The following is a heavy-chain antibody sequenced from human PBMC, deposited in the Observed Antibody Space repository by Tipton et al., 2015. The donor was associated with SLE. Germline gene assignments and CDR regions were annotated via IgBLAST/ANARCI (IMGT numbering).Heavy chain of an antibody. CDR2: IYYRGST. D-gene: IGHD3-22*01. CDR3: ARTPVDYYDSSGYPLGFDY. J-gene: IGHJ4*02. Sequence: TLSLTCTVSGGSISSYYWSWIRPPPWTGLEWIGYIYYRGSTNYNPSLKSRVTISVDTSKNQFSLKLSSVTAADTAVYYCARTPVDYYDSSGYPLGFDYWGQGTLVTVSS. CDR1: GGSISSYY. V-gene: IGHV4-59*07.